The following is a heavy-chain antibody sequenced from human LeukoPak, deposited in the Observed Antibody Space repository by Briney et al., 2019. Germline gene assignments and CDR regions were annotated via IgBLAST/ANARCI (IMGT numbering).Heavy chain of an antibody. D-gene: IGHD3-22*01. Sequence: ASVKVSCKASGYTFTGYYMHWVRQAPGQGLEWMGRINPNSGGTNYAQTFQGRVTMTRDTSISTAYMELSRLRSDDTAVYYCARTRAFYDSSGPGDYWGQGTLVTVSS. CDR3: ARTRAFYDSSGPGDY. CDR2: INPNSGGT. J-gene: IGHJ4*02. V-gene: IGHV1-2*06. CDR1: GYTFTGYY.